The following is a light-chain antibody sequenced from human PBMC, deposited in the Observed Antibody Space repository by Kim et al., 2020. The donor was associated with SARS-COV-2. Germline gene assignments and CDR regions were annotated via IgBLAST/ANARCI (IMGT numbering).Light chain of an antibody. V-gene: IGKV3-20*01. CDR2: GGT. CDR1: QSLSSSD. Sequence: DIVLTQSPGTLPVSPGERATLSCRASQSLSSSDLSWYQQKPGQPPRHLIYGGTTRLTGIPDRFSGSGSGTDFTLTISRVEPEDFAMYYCQQYGRSRTFGQGTKLEI. J-gene: IGKJ2*01. CDR3: QQYGRSRT.